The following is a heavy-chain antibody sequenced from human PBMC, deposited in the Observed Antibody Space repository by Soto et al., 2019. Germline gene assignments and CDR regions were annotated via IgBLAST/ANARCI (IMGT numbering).Heavy chain of an antibody. CDR1: GFTFNYV. CDR2: ISGSGGNT. Sequence: EVQLLESGGGLVQPGGSLRLSCAASGFTFNYVMSWVRQAPGKGLEWVSAISGSGGNTYYADSVKGRFTISRDNSKNTLFLQMNSLRVEDTAVYYCAKDQNYGSGSYLGPRVVDYWGQGTLVTVSS. V-gene: IGHV3-23*01. D-gene: IGHD3-10*01. J-gene: IGHJ4*02. CDR3: AKDQNYGSGSYLGPRVVDY.